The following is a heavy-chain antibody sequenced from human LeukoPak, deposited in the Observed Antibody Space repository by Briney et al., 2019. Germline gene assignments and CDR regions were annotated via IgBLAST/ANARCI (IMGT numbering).Heavy chain of an antibody. CDR1: GFSFSSYT. Sequence: GGSLRLSCAASGFSFSSYTMSWVRQAPGRGLEWVSTISGPGRGTYYADSVKGRFTVSRDNSKNTLYLQMDSLRAEDTAVYYCAKDPWYGVAVAGLGCFDYWGQGTLVTVSS. J-gene: IGHJ4*02. CDR2: ISGPGRGT. V-gene: IGHV3-23*01. CDR3: AKDPWYGVAVAGLGCFDY. D-gene: IGHD6-19*01.